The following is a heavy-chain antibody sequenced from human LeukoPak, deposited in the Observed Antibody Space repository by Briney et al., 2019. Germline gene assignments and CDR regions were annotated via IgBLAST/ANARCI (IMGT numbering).Heavy chain of an antibody. CDR3: ARVLEGCSSTSCYNFDY. V-gene: IGHV3-64*01. D-gene: IGHD2-2*02. CDR1: GFTFSSYA. CDR2: TSSNGGST. J-gene: IGHJ4*02. Sequence: GGSLRLSCAASGFTFSSYAMHWVRQAPGKGLEYVSATSSNGGSTYYANSVKGRFTISRDNSKNTLYLQMGSLRAEDMAVYYCARVLEGCSSTSCYNFDYWGQGPLVTVSS.